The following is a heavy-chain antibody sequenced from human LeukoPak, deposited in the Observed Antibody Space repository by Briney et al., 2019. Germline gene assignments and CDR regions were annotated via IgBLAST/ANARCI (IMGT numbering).Heavy chain of an antibody. CDR1: GFTFSSYA. D-gene: IGHD3-10*01. Sequence: PGGSLRLSCAASGFTFSSYAMSWVRQAPGKGLEWVSAISGSGGSTYYADSVKGRFTISRDNSKNTLYLQMNSLRAEDTAVYYCAKDAGVYYYGSGSPNWFDPWGQGTLVTVSS. V-gene: IGHV3-23*01. CDR2: ISGSGGST. J-gene: IGHJ5*02. CDR3: AKDAGVYYYGSGSPNWFDP.